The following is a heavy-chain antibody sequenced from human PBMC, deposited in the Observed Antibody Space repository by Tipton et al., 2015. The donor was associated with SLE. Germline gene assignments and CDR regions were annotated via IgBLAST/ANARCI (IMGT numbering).Heavy chain of an antibody. D-gene: IGHD4-17*01. V-gene: IGHV4-34*01. CDR2: MNHSGFT. CDR3: ARRNYGDDRRFFHQ. CDR1: GGSFSGYY. Sequence: LRLSCTVSGGSFSGYYWSWIRQPPGVGLEWMGEMNHSGFTYNNPSLKSRVTMSLDKSKEEFSLKLTSVTAADTAVYYCARRNYGDDRRFFHQWGQGTLVTVSS. J-gene: IGHJ4*02.